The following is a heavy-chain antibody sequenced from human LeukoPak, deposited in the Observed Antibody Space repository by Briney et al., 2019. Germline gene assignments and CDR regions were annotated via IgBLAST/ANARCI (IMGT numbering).Heavy chain of an antibody. CDR2: ISSSSSYI. V-gene: IGHV3-21*01. Sequence: GGSLRLSCAASGFTFSSYSMNWVRQAPGKGLEWVSSISSSSSYIYYADSVKGRFTISRDNAKNSLYLQMNSLRAEDTAAYYCAREDSSGWYPFDYWGQGTLVTVSS. CDR3: AREDSSGWYPFDY. CDR1: GFTFSSYS. J-gene: IGHJ4*02. D-gene: IGHD6-19*01.